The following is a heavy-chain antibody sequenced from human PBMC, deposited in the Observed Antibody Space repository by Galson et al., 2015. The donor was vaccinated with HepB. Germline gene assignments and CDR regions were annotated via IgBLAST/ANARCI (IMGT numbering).Heavy chain of an antibody. CDR3: ARDHVYAFDI. J-gene: IGHJ3*02. CDR2: IVWSGRSTS. Sequence: SLRLSCAASGFTFSDYSLNWVRQAPGKGLEWLSYIVWSGRSTSDYTDSAKGRFTISRDNAKNSLFLQTDSLRAEDSAMYYCARDHVYAFDIWGQGTMVTVSS. V-gene: IGHV3-48*01. D-gene: IGHD5/OR15-5a*01. CDR1: GFTFSDYS.